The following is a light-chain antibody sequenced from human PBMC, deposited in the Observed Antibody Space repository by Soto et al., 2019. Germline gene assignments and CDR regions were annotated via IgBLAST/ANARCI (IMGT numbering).Light chain of an antibody. CDR1: SSDVGGYNF. J-gene: IGLJ1*01. Sequence: QSFLTQPPSASGSPGQSVAISCTGTSSDVGGYNFVSWYQQHPGKAPKLMIYEVTKRPSGVPDRFSGSKSGNTASLTVSGLQAEDEADYYCCSYAGNNIYVFGTGTKVTVL. V-gene: IGLV2-8*01. CDR2: EVT. CDR3: CSYAGNNIYV.